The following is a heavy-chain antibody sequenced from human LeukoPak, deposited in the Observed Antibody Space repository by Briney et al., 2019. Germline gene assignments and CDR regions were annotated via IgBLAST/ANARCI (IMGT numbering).Heavy chain of an antibody. Sequence: PGGSLRLSWAASGFTFSSYAMSWVRQAPGKGLEWVSAISGSGGSTYYADSVKGRFTISRDSSKNTLYLKMNSLRAEDTAVYYCAKDPHYYDSSGYYYDFDYWGQGTLVTVSS. CDR3: AKDPHYYDSSGYYYDFDY. V-gene: IGHV3-23*01. CDR2: ISGSGGST. CDR1: GFTFSSYA. D-gene: IGHD3-22*01. J-gene: IGHJ4*02.